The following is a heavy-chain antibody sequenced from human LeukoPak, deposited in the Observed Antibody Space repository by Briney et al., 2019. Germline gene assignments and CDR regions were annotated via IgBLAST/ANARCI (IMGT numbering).Heavy chain of an antibody. D-gene: IGHD3-10*01. CDR1: GFTFSRQW. CDR2: INFVGSAK. J-gene: IGHJ4*02. Sequence: PGGSLRLSCAVSGFTFSRQWMAGVRQAPGRGVEWGATINFVGSAKYHVDSVKGRLTISRDSAKNFVCLKMSMLRAEDRAVYYCADLVTSDCGRATLVTASS. V-gene: IGHV3-7*01. CDR3: ADLVTSD.